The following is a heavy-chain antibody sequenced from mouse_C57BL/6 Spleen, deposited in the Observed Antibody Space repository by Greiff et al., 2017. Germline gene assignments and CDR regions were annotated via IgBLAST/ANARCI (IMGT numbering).Heavy chain of an antibody. Sequence: QVHVKQSGAELVRPGTSVKMSCKASGYTFTNYWIGWAKQRPGHGLEWIGDIYPGGGYTNYNEKFKGKATLTADKSSSTAYMQFSSLTSEDSAIYYCARSTMVTTGGYYFDYWGQGTTLTVSS. CDR3: ARSTMVTTGGYYFDY. D-gene: IGHD2-2*01. J-gene: IGHJ2*01. CDR1: GYTFTNYW. V-gene: IGHV1-63*01. CDR2: IYPGGGYT.